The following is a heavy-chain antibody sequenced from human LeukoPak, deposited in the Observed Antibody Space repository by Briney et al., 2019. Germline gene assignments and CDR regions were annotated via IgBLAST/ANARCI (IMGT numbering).Heavy chain of an antibody. J-gene: IGHJ3*02. CDR1: GFALSSYS. D-gene: IGHD3-22*01. V-gene: IGHV3-23*01. Sequence: PGGSLRLSCAGSGFALSSYSMNWVRQAPGKGLEWVSAISGSGGSTYYADSVKGRFTISRDNSKNTLYLQMNSLRAEDTAVYYCAKVAFLSITMIFNPNDAFDIWGQGTMVTVSS. CDR3: AKVAFLSITMIFNPNDAFDI. CDR2: ISGSGGST.